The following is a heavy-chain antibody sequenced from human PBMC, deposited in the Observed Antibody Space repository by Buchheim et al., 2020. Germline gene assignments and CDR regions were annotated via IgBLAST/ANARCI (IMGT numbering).Heavy chain of an antibody. J-gene: IGHJ4*01. CDR1: GDSISTYL. CDR2: VSYSGKT. Sequence: QVQLQESGPGLVKPSETLSLPCTVSGDSISTYLWSWIRQPPGKGLEWLGYVSYSGKTNLNPSLKSRVTMSVDTSKNQFSLRLNSVTAADTAVYYCARGHRILRFLGRLTYFDYWGHGAL. CDR3: ARGHRILRFLGRLTYFDY. V-gene: IGHV4-59*13. D-gene: IGHD3-3*01.